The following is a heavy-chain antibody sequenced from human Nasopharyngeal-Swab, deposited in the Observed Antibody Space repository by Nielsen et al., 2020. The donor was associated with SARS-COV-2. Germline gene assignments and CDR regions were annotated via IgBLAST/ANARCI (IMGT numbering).Heavy chain of an antibody. J-gene: IGHJ5*02. CDR2: IYYSGST. Sequence: SETLSLTCTVSGGSASSGSYYWSWIRQPPGKGLEWIGYIYYSGSTNYNPSLKSRVTISVDTSKNQFSLKLSSVTAADTAVYYCARDPGYSYFNWFDPWGQGTLVTVSS. V-gene: IGHV4-61*01. CDR3: ARDPGYSYFNWFDP. CDR1: GGSASSGSYY. D-gene: IGHD5-18*01.